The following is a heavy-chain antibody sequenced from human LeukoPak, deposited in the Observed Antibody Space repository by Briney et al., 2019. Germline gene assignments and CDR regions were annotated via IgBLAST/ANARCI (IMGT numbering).Heavy chain of an antibody. V-gene: IGHV3-21*01. D-gene: IGHD4-17*01. J-gene: IGHJ4*02. CDR3: ARDMTTASFDN. CDR2: ISSSSTYI. Sequence: GGSLRLSCAASGFTFSNYPMDWVRQAPGKGLEWVSYISSSSTYIYYADSVKGRFTISRDNAKNSLYLQMNSLRAEDTAVYYCARDMTTASFDNWGQGTLVTVSS. CDR1: GFTFSNYP.